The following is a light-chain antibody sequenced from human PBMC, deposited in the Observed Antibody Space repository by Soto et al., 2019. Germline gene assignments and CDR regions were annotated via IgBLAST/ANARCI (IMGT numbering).Light chain of an antibody. V-gene: IGKV3-11*01. J-gene: IGKJ4*01. Sequence: EIGLTQSPATLSLSPGERATLSCRASQSVNIYLAWYQQKPGQAPRLLIYDASNRATGIPARFSGSGSGTDFPLTISSLEPEDIAVYYCQQRSNWRVTFGVGTQVEIK. CDR1: QSVNIY. CDR3: QQRSNWRVT. CDR2: DAS.